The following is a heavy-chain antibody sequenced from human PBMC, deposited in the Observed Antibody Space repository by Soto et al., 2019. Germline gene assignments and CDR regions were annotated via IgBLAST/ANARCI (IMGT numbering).Heavy chain of an antibody. CDR2: MYYSGST. J-gene: IGHJ4*02. Sequence: QVQLRESGPGLVKPSQTLSLTCTVSGGSINSGGYYWNWIRQHPGKGLEWIGYMYYSGSTYYNPFLRSRVMISADTSENHFSLKLSSVTAADTAVYFWARGYRQSGYSSSWVFDYWCQGTLVNVSS. V-gene: IGHV4-31*03. D-gene: IGHD6-13*01. CDR3: ARGYRQSGYSSSWVFDY. CDR1: GGSINSGGYY.